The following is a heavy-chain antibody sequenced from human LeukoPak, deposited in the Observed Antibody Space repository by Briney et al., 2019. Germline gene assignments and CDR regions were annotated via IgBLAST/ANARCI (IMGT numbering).Heavy chain of an antibody. CDR1: GGSISSGSYY. CDR2: IYTSGST. V-gene: IGHV4-61*02. J-gene: IGHJ4*02. D-gene: IGHD6-13*01. CDR3: AYSSSWYPPYYY. Sequence: SQTLSLTCTVSGGSISSGSYYWSWIRQPAGKGLEWIGRIYTSGSTNYNPSLKSRVTISVDTSKNQFSLKLSSVTAADTAVYCCAYSSSWYPPYYYWGQGTLVTVSS.